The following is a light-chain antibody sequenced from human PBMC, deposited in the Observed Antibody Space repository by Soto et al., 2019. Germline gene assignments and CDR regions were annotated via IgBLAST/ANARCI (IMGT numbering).Light chain of an antibody. CDR3: SSYTSSSTYV. Sequence: QSALTQPPSVSGSPGQSVAISCTGTSSYVGGSNGVSWYQQPPGTAPKLMIYDVSNRPSGVPDRFSGSKSGNTASLTISGLQAEDEGDYYCSSYTSSSTYVFGTGTKVTVL. CDR2: DVS. V-gene: IGLV2-18*02. CDR1: SSYVGGSNG. J-gene: IGLJ1*01.